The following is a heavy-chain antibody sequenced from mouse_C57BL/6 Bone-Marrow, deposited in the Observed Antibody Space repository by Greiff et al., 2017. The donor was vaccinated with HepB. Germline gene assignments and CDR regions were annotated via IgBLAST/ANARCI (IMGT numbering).Heavy chain of an antibody. D-gene: IGHD1-1*01. J-gene: IGHJ2*01. CDR1: GYSITSGYY. CDR2: ISYDGSN. Sequence: EVKLQESGPGLVKPSQSLSLTCSVTGYSITSGYYWNWIRQFPGNKLEWMGYISYDGSNNYNPSLKNRISITRDTSKNQFFLKLNSVTTEDTATYYCAREGITTVVGYYFDYWGQGTTLTVYS. CDR3: AREGITTVVGYYFDY. V-gene: IGHV3-6*01.